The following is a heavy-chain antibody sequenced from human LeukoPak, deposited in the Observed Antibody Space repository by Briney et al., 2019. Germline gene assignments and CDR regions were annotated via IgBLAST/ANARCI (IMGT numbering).Heavy chain of an antibody. CDR3: ARDTVGATFPGAFDI. V-gene: IGHV4-38-2*02. D-gene: IGHD1-26*01. CDR2: IYHSGST. CDR1: GYSISSGYY. J-gene: IGHJ3*02. Sequence: PSETLSLTCTVSGYSISSGYYWGWIRQPPGKGLEWIGSIYHSGSTYYNPSLKSRLTISADTSNNQFSLKLSSVTAADTAVYYCARDTVGATFPGAFDIWGQGTMVTVSS.